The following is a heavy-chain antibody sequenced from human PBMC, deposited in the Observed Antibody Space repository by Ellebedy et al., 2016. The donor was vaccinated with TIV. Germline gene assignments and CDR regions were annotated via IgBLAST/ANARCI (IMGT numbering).Heavy chain of an antibody. Sequence: SGPTLVKPTQTLTLTCTFSGFSLTTIGVGVGWIRQPPGKALECLALIFWNDDERYSPSLRSRLTITKDTSKNQVVLTMTNMDPVDTATYYCAHSLYSSGWYFYDAFDIWGQGTMVTVSS. CDR2: IFWNDDE. D-gene: IGHD6-19*01. CDR1: GFSLTTIGVG. CDR3: AHSLYSSGWYFYDAFDI. J-gene: IGHJ3*02. V-gene: IGHV2-5*01.